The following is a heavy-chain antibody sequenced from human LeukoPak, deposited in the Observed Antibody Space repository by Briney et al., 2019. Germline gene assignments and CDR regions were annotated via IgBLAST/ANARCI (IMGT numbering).Heavy chain of an antibody. CDR3: TREGRITMVRGVIPTPSNWFDP. D-gene: IGHD3-10*01. Sequence: GGSLRLSCAASGFTFSNAWMNWVRQAPGKGLEWVGRIKSKTDGGTTDYAAPVKGRFTISRDDSKNTLYLQMNSLRAEDTAVYYCTREGRITMVRGVIPTPSNWFDPWGQGTLVTVSS. V-gene: IGHV3-15*07. J-gene: IGHJ5*02. CDR2: IKSKTDGGTT. CDR1: GFTFSNAW.